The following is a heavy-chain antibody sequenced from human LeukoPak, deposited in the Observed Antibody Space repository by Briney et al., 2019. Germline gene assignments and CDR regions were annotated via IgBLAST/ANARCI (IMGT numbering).Heavy chain of an antibody. Sequence: GGSLRLSCVASGFTFSSSWMSWVRRAPGKGLEWVANIKQDGSEKSYVGSVRGRFTISRDNAKNSLYLQLNSLRAEDTALYYCARDNPPDYWGQGTLVTVSS. V-gene: IGHV3-7*03. CDR2: IKQDGSEK. CDR3: ARDNPPDY. CDR1: GFTFSSSW. J-gene: IGHJ4*02.